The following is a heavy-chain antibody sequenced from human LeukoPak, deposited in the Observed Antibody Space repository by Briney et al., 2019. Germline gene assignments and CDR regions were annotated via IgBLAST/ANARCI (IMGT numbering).Heavy chain of an antibody. D-gene: IGHD6-13*01. CDR2: ISGSGGST. CDR3: ASGKYSSSWYLYDY. Sequence: GGSLRLSCAASGFTFSSYEMNWVRQAPGKGLEWVSAISGSGGSTYYADSVKGRFTISRDNSKNTLYLQMNSLRAEDTAVYYCASGKYSSSWYLYDYWGQGTLVTVSS. CDR1: GFTFSSYE. V-gene: IGHV3-23*01. J-gene: IGHJ4*02.